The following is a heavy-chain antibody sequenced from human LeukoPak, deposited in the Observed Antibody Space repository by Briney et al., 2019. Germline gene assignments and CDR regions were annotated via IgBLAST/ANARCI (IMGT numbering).Heavy chain of an antibody. V-gene: IGHV1-69*13. J-gene: IGHJ4*02. D-gene: IGHD3-22*01. CDR3: ARKPSSGYYYDY. Sequence: SVKVSCKASGGTFSSYAISWVRQAPGQGLEWMGGIIPIFGTANYAQKFQGRVTITADESTSTAYMELSSLRSEDMAVYYCARKPSSGYYYDYWGQGTLVTVSS. CDR1: GGTFSSYA. CDR2: IIPIFGTA.